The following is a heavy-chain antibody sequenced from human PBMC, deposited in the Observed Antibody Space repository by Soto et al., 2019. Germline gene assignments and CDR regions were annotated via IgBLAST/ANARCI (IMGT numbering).Heavy chain of an antibody. V-gene: IGHV1-18*01. CDR2: ISGNSDNA. Sequence: QVQLVQSGAEVKKPGASVKVSCKASGYPFTSYGISWVRQAPGQGLEWMGWISGNSDNAKYAPKFQGRVTMTTDTSTTTAYMEVRCLRFDDTAVLYCARSRYCSSTSCRRSYYYGMDVWGQGTTVTVSS. CDR3: ARSRYCSSTSCRRSYYYGMDV. D-gene: IGHD2-2*01. CDR1: GYPFTSYG. J-gene: IGHJ6*02.